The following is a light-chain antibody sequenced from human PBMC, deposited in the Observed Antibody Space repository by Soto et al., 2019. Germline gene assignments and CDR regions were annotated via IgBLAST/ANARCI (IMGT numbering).Light chain of an antibody. J-gene: IGKJ5*01. CDR3: QQFKNYPIT. V-gene: IGKV1-39*01. Sequence: IEVTQSPSSLAASLGDRVTITCRASQTIGTYVNWYQQKPGAAPKLLIYAASALHSGVPSRFSGSGSGTDFTLTISSLHPEDFAVYFCQQFKNYPITFGQGTRLEIK. CDR1: QTIGTY. CDR2: AAS.